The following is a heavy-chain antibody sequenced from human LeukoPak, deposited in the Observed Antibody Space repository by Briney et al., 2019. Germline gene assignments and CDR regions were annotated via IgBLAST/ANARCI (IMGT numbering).Heavy chain of an antibody. J-gene: IGHJ4*02. Sequence: GGSLRLSCAASGFTFSSYGMRWVRQAPGKGLEWVAVISYDGSNKYYADSVKGRFTISRDNSKNTLYLQMNSLRAEDTAVYYCAKSPGYSYGPDYWGQGTLVTVSS. V-gene: IGHV3-30*18. CDR1: GFTFSSYG. CDR2: ISYDGSNK. D-gene: IGHD5-18*01. CDR3: AKSPGYSYGPDY.